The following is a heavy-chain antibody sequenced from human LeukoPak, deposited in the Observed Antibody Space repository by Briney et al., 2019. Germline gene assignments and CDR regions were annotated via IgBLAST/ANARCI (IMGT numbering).Heavy chain of an antibody. Sequence: SETLSLTCTVSGGSISGYHWNWIRQSPGKGLEWIANIFYTGNADYNPSLKSRVTISVDTSKNQFSLKLSSVTAADTAVYYCAVQVVGFTYMVFDYWGQGTLVTVSS. CDR1: GGSISGYH. CDR2: IFYTGNA. D-gene: IGHD1-26*01. J-gene: IGHJ4*02. CDR3: AVQVVGFTYMVFDY. V-gene: IGHV4-59*08.